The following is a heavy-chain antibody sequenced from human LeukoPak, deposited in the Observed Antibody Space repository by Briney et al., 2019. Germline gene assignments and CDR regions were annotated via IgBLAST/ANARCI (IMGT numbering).Heavy chain of an antibody. D-gene: IGHD4-17*01. V-gene: IGHV3-7*01. J-gene: IGHJ4*02. CDR3: ADPGAAY. CDR1: GFTFSTFW. Sequence: GGSLRLSCAASGFTFSTFWMSWVRRAPGKGLEWVANIKQDGNEKHYVDSVKGRCTISRDNAKNSLYLQMNNLRPDDTAVYYCADPGAAYWGQGTLVTVSS. CDR2: IKQDGNEK.